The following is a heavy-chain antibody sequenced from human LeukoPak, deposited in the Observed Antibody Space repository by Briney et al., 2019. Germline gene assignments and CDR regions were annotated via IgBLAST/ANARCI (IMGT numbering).Heavy chain of an antibody. CDR1: GLTVSSNY. CDR2: IYSGGSK. CDR3: ARDLPPAPWNGMDV. V-gene: IGHV3-53*01. Sequence: GGSLRLSCAASGLTVSSNYMSWVRQAPGKGLEWVSVIYSGGSKYYADSVKGRFTISRDNSKNTLYLQMNSLRPEDTAVYYCARDLPPAPWNGMDVWGQGTTVTVSS. J-gene: IGHJ6*02. D-gene: IGHD2-2*01.